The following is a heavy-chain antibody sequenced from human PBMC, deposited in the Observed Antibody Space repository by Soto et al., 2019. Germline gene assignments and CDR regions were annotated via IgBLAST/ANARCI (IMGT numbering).Heavy chain of an antibody. CDR2: ISYDGSNK. CDR3: ARGITMIVVVIPYYFDY. J-gene: IGHJ4*02. V-gene: IGHV3-30-3*01. Sequence: QVQLVESGGGVVQPGRSLRLSCAASGFTFSSYAMHWVRQAPGNGLEWVAVISYDGSNKYYADSVKGRFTISRDNSKNTLYLQMNSLRAEDTAVYYCARGITMIVVVIPYYFDYWGQGTLVTVSS. D-gene: IGHD3-22*01. CDR1: GFTFSSYA.